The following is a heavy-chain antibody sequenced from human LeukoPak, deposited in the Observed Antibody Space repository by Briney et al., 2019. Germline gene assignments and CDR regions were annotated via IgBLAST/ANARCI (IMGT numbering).Heavy chain of an antibody. V-gene: IGHV4-39*01. CDR3: ARPGLSRIAVAGSRDY. CDR2: IYYSGST. J-gene: IGHJ4*02. D-gene: IGHD6-19*01. CDR1: GGSISSSSYY. Sequence: SETLSLTCTVSGGSISSSSYYWGWIRQPPGKGLEWIGSIYYSGSTYYNPSLKSRVTISVDTSKNQFSLKLSSVTAADTAVYYCARPGLSRIAVAGSRDYWGQGTLDTVSS.